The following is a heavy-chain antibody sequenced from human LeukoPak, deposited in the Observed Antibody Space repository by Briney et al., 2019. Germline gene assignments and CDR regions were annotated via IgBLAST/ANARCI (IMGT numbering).Heavy chain of an antibody. Sequence: GGSLRLSCAASGFTFSTYGMSWVRQAPGKGLGWVSAISGSGGSTYYADSVKGRFTISRDNSKNTLYLQMNSLRAEDTAVYYCAKDGFVPPPHSRRSGRPYYYDDWGQGTLVTVSS. CDR2: ISGSGGST. CDR1: GFTFSTYG. CDR3: AKDGFVPPPHSRRSGRPYYYDD. V-gene: IGHV3-23*01. D-gene: IGHD1-26*01. J-gene: IGHJ4*02.